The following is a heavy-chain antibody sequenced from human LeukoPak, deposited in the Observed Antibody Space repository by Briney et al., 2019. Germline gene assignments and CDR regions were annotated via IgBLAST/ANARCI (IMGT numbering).Heavy chain of an antibody. CDR1: GFTFSNYW. V-gene: IGHV3-7*04. Sequence: GGSLILSCAASGFTFSNYWMSWVRQAPGKGLEWVAKIKQDGSEKYYVDSVKGRFAISRDNAKNSLYLQMDSLRAEDTAVYYCARGRSSSLDYWGQGTLVTVSS. CDR3: ARGRSSSLDY. D-gene: IGHD2-2*01. CDR2: IKQDGSEK. J-gene: IGHJ4*02.